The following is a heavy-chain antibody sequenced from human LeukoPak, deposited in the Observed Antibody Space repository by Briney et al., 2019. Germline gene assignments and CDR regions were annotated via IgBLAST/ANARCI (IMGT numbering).Heavy chain of an antibody. V-gene: IGHV3-64D*09. CDR1: GFTFSAHA. D-gene: IGHD6-6*01. Sequence: PGGSLRLSCSVSGFTFSAHAMHWVRQPPGKGLEFLSSINSNGDSTYHADSVKGRFTISRDNSRSTLYLQMRSLRPEDTAVYYCVKSDYSTSSDVDYWGQGTLVTVSS. CDR2: INSNGDST. J-gene: IGHJ4*02. CDR3: VKSDYSTSSDVDY.